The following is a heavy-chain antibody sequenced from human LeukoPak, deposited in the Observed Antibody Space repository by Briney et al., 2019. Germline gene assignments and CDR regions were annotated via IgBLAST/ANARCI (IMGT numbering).Heavy chain of an antibody. CDR3: ARVPKYYDFWSGIGFDY. Sequence: SETLSLTCTVSGGSISSGDYYWSWIRQPPGKGLEWIGYIYYSGSTYYNPSLKSRVTISVDTSKNQFSLKLSSVTAADTAVYYCARVPKYYDFWSGIGFDYWGQRTLVTVSS. V-gene: IGHV4-30-4*08. J-gene: IGHJ4*02. CDR2: IYYSGST. D-gene: IGHD3-3*01. CDR1: GGSISSGDYY.